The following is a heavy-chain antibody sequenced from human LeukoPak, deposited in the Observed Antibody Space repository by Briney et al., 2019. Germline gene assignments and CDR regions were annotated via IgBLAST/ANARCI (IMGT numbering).Heavy chain of an antibody. D-gene: IGHD1-26*01. J-gene: IGHJ3*02. Sequence: GESLKISCKGSGYTFTSYWIGWVRQVPGKGLGWVGIIYPGDSDSRYSPSFQGQVTISADKSISTAYLQWSSLKASDTAMYYCARRRGRYSGDAFDIWGQGTMVTVSS. CDR2: IYPGDSDS. CDR3: ARRRGRYSGDAFDI. CDR1: GYTFTSYW. V-gene: IGHV5-51*01.